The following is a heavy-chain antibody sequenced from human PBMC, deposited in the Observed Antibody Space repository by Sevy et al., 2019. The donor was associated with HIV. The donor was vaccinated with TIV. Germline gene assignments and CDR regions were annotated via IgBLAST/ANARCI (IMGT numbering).Heavy chain of an antibody. CDR1: GLNVSDYF. V-gene: IGHV3-11*01. CDR2: ISSSGTNI. Sequence: GGSLRLSCAASGLNVSDYFMSWIRQAPGKRPEWVSYISSSGTNIYYADSVKGRFTIPRDNAKNSLYLQMNSLTAEDTAIYYCARDLASGSFFSLYFDYWGQGTLVTVSS. J-gene: IGHJ4*02. CDR3: ARDLASGSFFSLYFDY. D-gene: IGHD3-10*01.